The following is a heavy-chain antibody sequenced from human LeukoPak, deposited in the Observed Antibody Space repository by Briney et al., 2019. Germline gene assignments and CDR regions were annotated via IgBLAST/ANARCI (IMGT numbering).Heavy chain of an antibody. D-gene: IGHD7-27*01. CDR3: ARESPGDFDF. Sequence: ASVKVSCKASGYTFINYGINWVRQAPGQGLEWVGWISAHTGDTNYAQKVQGRVTMTTDTSTSTVYMELRSLKSDDTAIYYCARESPGDFDFWGQGTTVTVSS. V-gene: IGHV1-18*01. CDR1: GYTFINYG. J-gene: IGHJ4*03. CDR2: ISAHTGDT.